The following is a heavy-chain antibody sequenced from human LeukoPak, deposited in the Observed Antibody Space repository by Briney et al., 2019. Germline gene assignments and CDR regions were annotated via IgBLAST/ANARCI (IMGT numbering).Heavy chain of an antibody. CDR1: GFTFTNFA. V-gene: IGHV3-23*01. J-gene: IGHJ4*01. CDR2: YSTSGATT. Sequence: GSLRPPCAASGFTFTNFAMIWVRQGPGKGLEGVSTYSTSGATTCYTESRKGRFTISQDNSKNTVYLVMNNLRVEDTAVYYCAKDHLSSYYENSGHADYWGDGTLVTVSS. D-gene: IGHD3-22*01. CDR3: AKDHLSSYYENSGHADY.